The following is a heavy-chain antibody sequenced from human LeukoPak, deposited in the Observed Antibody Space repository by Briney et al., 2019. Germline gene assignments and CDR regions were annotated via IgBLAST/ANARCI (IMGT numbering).Heavy chain of an antibody. CDR2: ISTYNGNT. J-gene: IGHJ3*02. Sequence: ASVSVSYTPSVYTFTHYSITWVRQAPGQGLEVMGWISTYNGNTNYAQKFQGRGALTTDTSTSPAYMELRSLRSDDTAVFHCARDFPMIPVPITSRNSFDIWGQGTMVTVSS. CDR1: VYTFTHYS. CDR3: ARDFPMIPVPITSRNSFDI. D-gene: IGHD3-22*01. V-gene: IGHV1-18*01.